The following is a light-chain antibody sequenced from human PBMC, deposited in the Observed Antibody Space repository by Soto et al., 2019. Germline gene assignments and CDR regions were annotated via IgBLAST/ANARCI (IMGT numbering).Light chain of an antibody. CDR3: LQLNTYPWT. J-gene: IGKJ1*01. Sequence: IQMTQSPSSLSASVGDRLSITCRASQVITNDLGWYQQKPGKAPKRLIYAASTLQSGVPSRFSGSGSGTEFTLTISSLQHEYVANSYCLQLNTYPWTFGQGTKVEIK. CDR2: AAS. V-gene: IGKV1-17*01. CDR1: QVITND.